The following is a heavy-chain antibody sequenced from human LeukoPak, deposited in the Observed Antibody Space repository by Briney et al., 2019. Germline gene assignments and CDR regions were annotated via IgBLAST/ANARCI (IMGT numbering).Heavy chain of an antibody. Sequence: SETLSLTCTVSGGSIGSYYWSWIRQPPGKGLEWIGYIYHSGSTNYNPSLKSRVTISVDTSKNQFSPKLSSVTAADTAVYYCARDNQPPRYLIAVAGDDAFDIWGQGTMVTVSS. CDR1: GGSIGSYY. D-gene: IGHD6-19*01. J-gene: IGHJ3*02. CDR3: ARDNQPPRYLIAVAGDDAFDI. V-gene: IGHV4-59*12. CDR2: IYHSGST.